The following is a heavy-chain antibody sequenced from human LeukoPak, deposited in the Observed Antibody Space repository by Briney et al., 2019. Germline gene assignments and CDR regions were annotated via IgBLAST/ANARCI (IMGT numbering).Heavy chain of an antibody. CDR3: ATLRWDLAAAGFDY. Sequence: ASVKVSCKASGYTFTSYGISWVRQAPGQGLEWMGWISAYNGNTNYAQKLQGRATMTTDTSTSTAYMELRSLRSDDTAVYYCATLRWDLAAAGFDYWGQGTLVTVSS. J-gene: IGHJ4*02. V-gene: IGHV1-18*01. CDR2: ISAYNGNT. D-gene: IGHD6-13*01. CDR1: GYTFTSYG.